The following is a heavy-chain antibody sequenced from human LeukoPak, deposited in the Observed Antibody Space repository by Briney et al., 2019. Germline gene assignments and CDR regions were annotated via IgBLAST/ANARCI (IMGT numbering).Heavy chain of an antibody. CDR3: ARAGGVLGYFDY. D-gene: IGHD3-10*01. Sequence: SETLSLTCTVSGGSISSGGYYWSWTRQPPGKGLEWIGYIYHSGSTYYNPSLKSRVTISVDRSKNQFSLKLSSVTAADTAVYYCARAGGVLGYFDYWGQGALVTVSA. CDR1: GGSISSGGYY. J-gene: IGHJ4*02. V-gene: IGHV4-30-2*01. CDR2: IYHSGST.